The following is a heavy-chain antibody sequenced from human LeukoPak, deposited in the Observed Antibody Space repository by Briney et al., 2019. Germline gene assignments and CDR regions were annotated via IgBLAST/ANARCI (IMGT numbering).Heavy chain of an antibody. CDR1: GFTFSSYA. V-gene: IGHV3-30-3*01. CDR3: ASPAVAGPGGVYYFDY. CDR2: ISYDGSNK. D-gene: IGHD6-19*01. J-gene: IGHJ4*02. Sequence: GRSLRLSCAASGFTFSSYAMHWVRQAPGKGLEWVAVISYDGSNKYYADSVKGRFTISRDNSKNTLYLQMNSLRAEDTAVYYCASPAVAGPGGVYYFDYWGQGTLVTVSS.